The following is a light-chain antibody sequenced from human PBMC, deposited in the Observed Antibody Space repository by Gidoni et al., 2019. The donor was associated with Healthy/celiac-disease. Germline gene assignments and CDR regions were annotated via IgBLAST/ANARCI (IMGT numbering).Light chain of an antibody. J-gene: IGKJ1*01. V-gene: IGKV1-5*01. CDR3: QQYNSYWT. Sequence: DIQLTTSPSTLSASVGDRVTITCRASQSISSWLAWYQQKPGKAPKLLIYDASSLERGVPSRFSGSGSGTEFTLTISSLQPDDFATYYCQQYNSYWTFGQGTKVEIK. CDR2: DAS. CDR1: QSISSW.